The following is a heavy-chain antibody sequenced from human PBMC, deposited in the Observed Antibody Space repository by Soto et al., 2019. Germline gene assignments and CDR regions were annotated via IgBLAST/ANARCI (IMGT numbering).Heavy chain of an antibody. CDR3: AKNQGVELVPLATVDWFDP. D-gene: IGHD1-26*01. CDR1: GFTVSSNY. J-gene: IGHJ5*02. V-gene: IGHV3-53*01. CDR2: IYSGGTT. Sequence: PGGSLRLSCAASGFTVSSNYMSWVRQAPGKGLECVSVIYSGGTTYYADSVKGRFTISRDNSKSTVYLELNNLSAEDTAVYHCAKNQGVELVPLATVDWFDPWGQGSVVTVSS.